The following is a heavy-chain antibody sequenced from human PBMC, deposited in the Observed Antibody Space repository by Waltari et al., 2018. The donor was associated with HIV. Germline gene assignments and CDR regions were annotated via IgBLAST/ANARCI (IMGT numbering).Heavy chain of an antibody. D-gene: IGHD5-12*01. CDR1: GFVLSDYW. CDR3: ARKSEWLYSAFIDL. V-gene: IGHV3-7*01. CDR2: IKEDGSET. Sequence: EVQLMQSEGGRVRRGGSLRLSCVASGFVLSDYWVTWVRQAPGEGLEWVASIKEDGSETHYVESVKGRFIISRDDANNSVHLDMTNMGASDTAIYFCARKSEWLYSAFIDLWGGGSLVTVSS. J-gene: IGHJ4*02.